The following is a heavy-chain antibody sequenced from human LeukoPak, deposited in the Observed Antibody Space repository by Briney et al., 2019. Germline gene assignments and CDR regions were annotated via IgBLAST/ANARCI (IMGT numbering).Heavy chain of an antibody. CDR1: GFTLSDYY. J-gene: IGHJ5*02. D-gene: IGHD4-11*01. Sequence: GGPLRLSCAASGFTLSDYYMSWIRQAPGKGLEWVSYISGSGSTIYYADSVKGRFTISRDNAKNSLYLQVNSLRAEDTAVYYCARGDSNWDSWFDPWGQGTLVTVSS. CDR3: ARGDSNWDSWFDP. V-gene: IGHV3-11*01. CDR2: ISGSGSTI.